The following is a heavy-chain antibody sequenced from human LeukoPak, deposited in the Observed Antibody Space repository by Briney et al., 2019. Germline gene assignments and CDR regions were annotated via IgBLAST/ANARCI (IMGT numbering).Heavy chain of an antibody. V-gene: IGHV3-21*01. CDR3: ARDPYYYDSSGYC. CDR2: ISSSSSYI. Sequence: PGGSLRLSCAACGFTFSSYSMNWVRQAPGKGLEWVSSISSSSSYIYYADSVKGRFTISRDNAKNSLYLQMNSLRAEDTAVYYCARDPYYYDSSGYCWGQGTLVTVFS. D-gene: IGHD3-22*01. J-gene: IGHJ4*02. CDR1: GFTFSSYS.